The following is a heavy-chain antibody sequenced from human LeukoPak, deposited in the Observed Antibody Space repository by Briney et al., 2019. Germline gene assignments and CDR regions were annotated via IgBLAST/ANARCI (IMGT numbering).Heavy chain of an antibody. CDR2: INHSGST. CDR3: ARRERGYSGYDTDY. D-gene: IGHD5-12*01. V-gene: IGHV4-34*01. CDR1: GGSISSYY. J-gene: IGHJ4*02. Sequence: PETLSLTCTVSGGSISSYYWSWIRQPPGKGLEWIGEINHSGSTNYNPSLKSRVTISVDTSKNQFSLKLSSVTAADTAVYYCARRERGYSGYDTDYWGQGTLVTVSS.